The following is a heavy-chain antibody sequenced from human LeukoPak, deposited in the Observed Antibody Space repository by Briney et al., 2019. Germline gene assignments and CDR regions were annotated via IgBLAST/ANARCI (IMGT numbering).Heavy chain of an antibody. D-gene: IGHD1-14*01. CDR3: ARLNKPGWFDP. J-gene: IGHJ5*02. CDR2: IYHSGST. V-gene: IGHV4-39*01. CDR1: GVSISSSDYY. Sequence: SETLSLTCTVSGVSISSSDYYWGWIRQPPGKGLEWIGSIYHSGSTYYYPSLESRVTISVDTSKNQFSLKLTSVTAADTAVYYCARLNKPGWFDPWGQGTLVTVSS.